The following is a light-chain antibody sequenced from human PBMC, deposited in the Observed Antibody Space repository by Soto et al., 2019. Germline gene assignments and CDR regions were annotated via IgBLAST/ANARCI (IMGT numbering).Light chain of an antibody. CDR3: QQYSHLIT. Sequence: DIRVTQSPPTLSASVGDRVTITCRASQTITTWMAWYQQKPGKAPKLLVYDASTLQSGVATRFSGSGSGTEFTLTISSLQPEDIATYYCQQYSHLITFGQGTRLEIK. V-gene: IGKV1-5*01. CDR2: DAS. J-gene: IGKJ5*01. CDR1: QTITTW.